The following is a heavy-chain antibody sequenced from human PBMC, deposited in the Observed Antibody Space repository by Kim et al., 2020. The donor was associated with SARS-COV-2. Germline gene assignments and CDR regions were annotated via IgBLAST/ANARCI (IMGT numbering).Heavy chain of an antibody. CDR2: INRDGSSI. Sequence: GGSLRLSCAASGFTFSDYWMHWVRQSPEKGLVWVSRINRDGSSIKYADSVRGRFTVSRDNAKNTLYLQMNSLRAEDTAVYYCTRETYVSGSYYFDYWGQGTLVTV. V-gene: IGHV3-74*03. J-gene: IGHJ4*02. D-gene: IGHD3-10*01. CDR3: TRETYVSGSYYFDY. CDR1: GFTFSDYW.